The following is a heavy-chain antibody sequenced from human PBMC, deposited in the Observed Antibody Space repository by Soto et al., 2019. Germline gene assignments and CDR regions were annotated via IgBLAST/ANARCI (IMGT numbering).Heavy chain of an antibody. CDR3: ADKQLDYDFWSGYYTGFSFDS. D-gene: IGHD3-3*01. CDR1: GFSLSTSGVG. J-gene: IGHJ4*02. Sequence: QITLKESGPTLVKPTQTLTLTCTFSGFSLSTSGVGVGWIRQPPGKALELLAHIYWDDDKRYSTSLKSRLTITWDTSQSQVVLTLTNLDPVDTATYYCADKQLDYDFWSGYYTGFSFDSWGQGTLVTVSS. CDR2: IYWDDDK. V-gene: IGHV2-5*02.